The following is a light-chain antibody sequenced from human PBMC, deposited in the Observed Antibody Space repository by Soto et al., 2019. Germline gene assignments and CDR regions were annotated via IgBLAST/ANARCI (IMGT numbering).Light chain of an antibody. CDR3: CSYAGSSTLVV. J-gene: IGLJ2*01. V-gene: IGLV2-23*01. CDR2: EGS. Sequence: QSALTQPASVSGSPGQSITISCTGTCSDVGSYNLVSWYQQHPGKAPKLMIYEGSKRPSGVSNRFSGSKSGNTASLTISGLQAEDEADYYCCSYAGSSTLVVFGGGTKLTVL. CDR1: CSDVGSYNL.